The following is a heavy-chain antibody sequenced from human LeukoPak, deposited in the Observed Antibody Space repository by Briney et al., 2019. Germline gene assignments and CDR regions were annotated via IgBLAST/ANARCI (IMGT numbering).Heavy chain of an antibody. V-gene: IGHV3-11*01. CDR1: GFTFSDYY. Sequence: GGSLRLSCAASGFTFSDYYMSWIRQAPGKGLEWVSYISSSGSTIYYADSVKGRFTISRDNAKNSLYLQMNSLRAEDTAVYYCASYEWVLPLDYWGQGTLVTVSS. CDR2: ISSSGSTI. J-gene: IGHJ4*02. D-gene: IGHD1-26*01. CDR3: ASYEWVLPLDY.